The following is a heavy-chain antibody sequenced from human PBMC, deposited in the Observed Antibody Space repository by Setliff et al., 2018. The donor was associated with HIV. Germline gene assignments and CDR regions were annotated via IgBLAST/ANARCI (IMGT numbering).Heavy chain of an antibody. CDR3: TRDYRTSNWFDP. J-gene: IGHJ5*02. CDR2: IDWNGDIR. Sequence: LRLSCAASGFTFDDYGMNWVRQVPGKGLEWVSGIDWNGDIRGYADSVKGRFTISRDTAKTSLYLEMNSLRAEDTALYYCTRDYRTSNWFDPWGHGTLVTVSS. CDR1: GFTFDDYG. V-gene: IGHV3-20*04. D-gene: IGHD3-16*02.